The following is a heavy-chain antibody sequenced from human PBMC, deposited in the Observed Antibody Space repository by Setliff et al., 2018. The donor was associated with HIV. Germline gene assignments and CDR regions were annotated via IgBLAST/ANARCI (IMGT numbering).Heavy chain of an antibody. V-gene: IGHV3-7*03. Sequence: GGSLRLSCAASGFMFGVDWMSWVRQTPGKGLEWVASVTPDGGDKYYSNSMRGRFTISRDNSKDTLYLQMNSLRDEDTAVYYCAKDGYSDYLNSYFDYWGQGTLVTVSS. D-gene: IGHD4-17*01. CDR1: GFMFGVDW. CDR3: AKDGYSDYLNSYFDY. CDR2: VTPDGGDK. J-gene: IGHJ4*02.